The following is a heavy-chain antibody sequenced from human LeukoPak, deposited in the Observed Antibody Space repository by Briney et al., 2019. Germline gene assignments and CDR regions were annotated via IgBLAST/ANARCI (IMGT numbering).Heavy chain of an antibody. CDR3: ARDGSVPGDYFDY. CDR1: GGSISSYY. CDR2: IYTSGST. Sequence: PSETLSLTCTVSGGSISSYYWSWIRQPAGKGLEWIGRIYTSGSTNYTPSLKSRVTISVDKSKNQFSLKLSSVTAADTAVYYCARDGSVPGDYFDYWGQGTLVTVSS. J-gene: IGHJ4*02. V-gene: IGHV4-4*07. D-gene: IGHD1-1*01.